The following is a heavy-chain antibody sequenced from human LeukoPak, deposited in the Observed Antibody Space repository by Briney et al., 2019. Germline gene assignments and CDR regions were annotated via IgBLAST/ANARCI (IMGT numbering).Heavy chain of an antibody. CDR1: GPTISNNW. CDR3: VRDFYLAGINY. Sequence: PGRCRRPSCAAAGPTISNNWMGWVRHAPRERLVWVSGISPDGSNSIYADSVRGRFTVSRDNAKNTLYLHMDSLPVEDTAVYFCVRDFYLAGINYWGQGTLVSVSS. J-gene: IGHJ4*02. V-gene: IGHV3-74*01. D-gene: IGHD6-19*01. CDR2: ISPDGSNS.